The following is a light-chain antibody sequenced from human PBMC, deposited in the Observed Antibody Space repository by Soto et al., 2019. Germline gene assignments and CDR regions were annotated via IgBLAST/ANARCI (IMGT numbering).Light chain of an antibody. CDR2: DVS. Sequence: QSVLTQPRSVSGSPGQSVTISCTGTSSDVGGYNYVSWNQQYSGKAPKVMIYDVSKRPSGVPDRFSGSKSGNTASLTISGLQAEDEADYYCCSYAASNTFVFGTGTKLTVL. J-gene: IGLJ1*01. V-gene: IGLV2-11*01. CDR1: SSDVGGYNY. CDR3: CSYAASNTFV.